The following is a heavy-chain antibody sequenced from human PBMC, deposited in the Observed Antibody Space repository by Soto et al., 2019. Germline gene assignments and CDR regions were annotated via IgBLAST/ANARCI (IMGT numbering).Heavy chain of an antibody. J-gene: IGHJ6*02. CDR2: IKEDGDEK. CDR3: ARGLRFLEWQSSHWYYGMDV. Sequence: GGSLRLSCAASGFTFSTYWMSWVRQAPGKGLEWVANIKEDGDEKYYVDSVKGRFTISRDNAKNSLYLQMNGLRAEDTAIYYCARGLRFLEWQSSHWYYGMDVWGQGTTVTVSS. CDR1: GFTFSTYW. V-gene: IGHV3-7*03. D-gene: IGHD3-3*01.